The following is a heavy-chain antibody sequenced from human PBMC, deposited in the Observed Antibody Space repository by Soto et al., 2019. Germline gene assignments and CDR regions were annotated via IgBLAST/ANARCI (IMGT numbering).Heavy chain of an antibody. CDR2: MNLNSGYT. CDR1: GSTFTSYD. J-gene: IGHJ4*02. V-gene: IGHV1-8*01. CDR3: ARANGDFDY. Sequence: QVQLVQSGAEVKKPGASVKVSCKASGSTFTSYDINWVRQATGQGLEWMGWMNLNSGYTGYAQKFQGRVTMTRDNSMRTAFMQLSSLRSEDTAVYYCARANGDFDYWGQGTLVTVSS. D-gene: IGHD4-17*01.